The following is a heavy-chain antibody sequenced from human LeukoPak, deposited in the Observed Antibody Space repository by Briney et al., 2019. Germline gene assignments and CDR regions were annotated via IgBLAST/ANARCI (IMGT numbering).Heavy chain of an antibody. CDR2: IYYSGST. CDR3: AGTLDYGDYVPYFDY. Sequence: SETLSLTCTVSGGSISSSSYYWGWIRQPRGKGLEWIGSIYYSGSTYYNPSLKSRVTISVDTSKNQFSLKLSSVTAADTAVYYCAGTLDYGDYVPYFDYWGQGTLVTVSS. CDR1: GGSISSSSYY. D-gene: IGHD4-17*01. V-gene: IGHV4-39*01. J-gene: IGHJ4*02.